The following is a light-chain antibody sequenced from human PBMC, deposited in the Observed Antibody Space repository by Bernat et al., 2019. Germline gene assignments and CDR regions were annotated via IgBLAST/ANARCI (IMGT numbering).Light chain of an antibody. V-gene: IGKV3-20*01. Sequence: EIVLTQSPGTLSLSPGERATLSCRASQSVSSSYLAWYQQKPGQAPRLLIYGASSRATGIPDRFSGSGSGTDVTLTISRLEPEDFAVYYCQQYGSSPLTFGRGTNVEIK. CDR3: QQYGSSPLT. CDR2: GAS. J-gene: IGKJ4*01. CDR1: QSVSSSY.